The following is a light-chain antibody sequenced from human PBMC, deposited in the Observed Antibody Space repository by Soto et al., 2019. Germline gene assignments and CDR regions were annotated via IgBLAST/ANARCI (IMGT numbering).Light chain of an antibody. CDR1: SSDVGGYNH. Sequence: QSALTQPASVSGSPGQSITISCTETSSDVGGYNHVSWYQQHPGKVPKLMIRDVSNRPSGVSNRFSGSKSGNTASLTISGLQTEDEADYYCSSYTSSSTVVFGGGTKLTVL. J-gene: IGLJ2*01. V-gene: IGLV2-14*01. CDR2: DVS. CDR3: SSYTSSSTVV.